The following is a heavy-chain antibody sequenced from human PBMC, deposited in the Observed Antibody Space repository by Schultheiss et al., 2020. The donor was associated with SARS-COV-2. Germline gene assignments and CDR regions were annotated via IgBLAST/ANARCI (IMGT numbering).Heavy chain of an antibody. Sequence: GESLKISCAASGFTFSDYYMNWVRQAPGKGLEFVASIRSSGRDIYYADSMQGRFTVSRDNANNSLYLQMSSLRAEDTAIYYCAKSTPLFSSGWYGFDYWGQGTLVTVSS. J-gene: IGHJ4*02. CDR1: GFTFSDYY. V-gene: IGHV3-21*04. CDR3: AKSTPLFSSGWYGFDY. CDR2: IRSSGRDI. D-gene: IGHD6-19*01.